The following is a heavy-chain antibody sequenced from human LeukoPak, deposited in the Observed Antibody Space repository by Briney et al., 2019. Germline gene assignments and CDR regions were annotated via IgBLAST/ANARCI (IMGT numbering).Heavy chain of an antibody. D-gene: IGHD5-24*01. CDR2: ISGIGTST. CDR1: GFTFSSYA. Sequence: GGSLRLSCAASGFTFSSYAMSWVRQAPGKGLEWVSGISGIGTSTYSADSVKGRFTISRDNSKNTVYLQMSSLRAEDTAVYYCAKVVATIQPNFFDYWGQGTLVTVPS. V-gene: IGHV3-23*01. J-gene: IGHJ4*02. CDR3: AKVVATIQPNFFDY.